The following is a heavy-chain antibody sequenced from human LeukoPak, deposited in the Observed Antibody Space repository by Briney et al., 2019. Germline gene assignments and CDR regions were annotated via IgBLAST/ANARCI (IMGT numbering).Heavy chain of an antibody. CDR2: ISGSGGST. CDR1: GFTFSSYA. V-gene: IGHV3-23*01. D-gene: IGHD6-19*01. Sequence: PGASLRLSCAASGFTFSSYAMSWVRQAPGKGLEWVSAISGSGGSTYYADSVKGRFTISRDNSKNTLYLQMNSLRAEDTAVYYCAKAGAVAGNSPFDYWGQGTLVTVSS. J-gene: IGHJ4*02. CDR3: AKAGAVAGNSPFDY.